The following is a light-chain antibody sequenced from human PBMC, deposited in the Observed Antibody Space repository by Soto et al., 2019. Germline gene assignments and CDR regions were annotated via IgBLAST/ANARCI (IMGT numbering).Light chain of an antibody. CDR3: HQSGSSPRT. CDR1: QSVSSNF. V-gene: IGKV3-20*01. Sequence: EIVLTQSPGTLSLSPGDRATLSCSASQSVSSNFLAWYQQKPGQAPRLLIYGASIRATGIPDRFSGSGSGTDFTLTIRRLEPEDFAMYFCHQSGSSPRTFGQGTKVEIK. J-gene: IGKJ1*01. CDR2: GAS.